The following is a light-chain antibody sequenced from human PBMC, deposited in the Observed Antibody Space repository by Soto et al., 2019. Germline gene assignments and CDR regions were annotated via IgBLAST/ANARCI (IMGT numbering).Light chain of an antibody. Sequence: EVVMTQSPSTLSVSPGERATLSCRASQSVSSNLAWYQQKPGQAPRLLIYGASTRATGIPARFSGSGSGTEFTLTISSLQPDDFATYYCQQYNNWPRTFGQGTKV. V-gene: IGKV3-15*01. J-gene: IGKJ1*01. CDR1: QSVSSN. CDR2: GAS. CDR3: QQYNNWPRT.